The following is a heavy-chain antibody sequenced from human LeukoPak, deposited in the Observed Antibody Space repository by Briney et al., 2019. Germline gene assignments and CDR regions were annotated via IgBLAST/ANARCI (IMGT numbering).Heavy chain of an antibody. CDR3: ARGRKAGVDNYYYMDV. D-gene: IGHD3-10*01. J-gene: IGHJ6*03. Sequence: GGSLRLSCAASGFTLSPYWMHWVRQAPGKGLLWVSRINSDGSTADYADSVQGRFTISRDNAKNTLCLQMNSLRAEDTAVYYCARGRKAGVDNYYYMDVWGKGTTVTVSS. V-gene: IGHV3-74*01. CDR2: INSDGSTA. CDR1: GFTLSPYW.